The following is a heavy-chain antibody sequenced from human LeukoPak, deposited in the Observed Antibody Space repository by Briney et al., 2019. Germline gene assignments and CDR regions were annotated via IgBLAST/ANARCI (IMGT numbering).Heavy chain of an antibody. CDR3: AGDWNGDHVIEY. Sequence: GGSLRLSCAASGITVSTNYMSWVRQAPGKGLEWVSVIYTDDSTYYTDSVKGRFAISRGISKNTLNLQMNSLRGDDTAVYYCAGDWNGDHVIEYWGQGILVTVSS. CDR1: GITVSTNY. V-gene: IGHV3-66*01. D-gene: IGHD1-1*01. CDR2: IYTDDST. J-gene: IGHJ4*02.